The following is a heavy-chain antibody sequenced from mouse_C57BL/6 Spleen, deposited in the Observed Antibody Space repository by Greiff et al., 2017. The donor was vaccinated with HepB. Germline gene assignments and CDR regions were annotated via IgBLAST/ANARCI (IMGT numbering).Heavy chain of an antibody. CDR1: GYTFTDHT. V-gene: IGHV1-78*01. J-gene: IGHJ2*01. CDR3: ASVYIYYDYDADY. Sequence: VQLQQSDAELVKPGASVKISCKVSGYTFTDHTIHWMKQRPEQGLEWIGYIYPRDGSTKYNEKFKGKATLTADKSSSTAYMQLNSLTSEDSAVYFCASVYIYYDYDADYWGQGTTLTVSS. D-gene: IGHD2-4*01. CDR2: IYPRDGST.